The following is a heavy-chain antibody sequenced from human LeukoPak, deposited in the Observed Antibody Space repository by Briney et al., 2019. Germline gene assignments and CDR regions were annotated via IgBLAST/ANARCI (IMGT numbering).Heavy chain of an antibody. J-gene: IGHJ4*02. V-gene: IGHV3-21*01. CDR1: GFTFSSYS. D-gene: IGHD3-10*01. CDR2: ISSSSSYI. Sequence: GGSLRLSCAASGFTFSSYSMNWVRQAPGKGLEWVSSISSSSSYIYYADSVKGRFTISRDNAQNSLYLQTNSLRAEDTAVYYCVRGVYYYGSGSYYPVYFDYWGQGTLVTVSS. CDR3: VRGVYYYGSGSYYPVYFDY.